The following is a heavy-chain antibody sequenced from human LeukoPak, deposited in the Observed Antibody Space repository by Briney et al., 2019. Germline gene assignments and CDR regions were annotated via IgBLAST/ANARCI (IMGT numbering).Heavy chain of an antibody. Sequence: GGSLRLSCAASGFTCSSYAMHWVRQAPGKGLEWVAVISYDGSNKYYADSVKGRFTISRDNSKNTLYLQMNSLRAEDTAVYYCAREEDWSSYRDWGQGTLVTVSS. J-gene: IGHJ4*02. D-gene: IGHD3-3*01. V-gene: IGHV3-30-3*01. CDR2: ISYDGSNK. CDR3: AREEDWSSYRD. CDR1: GFTCSSYA.